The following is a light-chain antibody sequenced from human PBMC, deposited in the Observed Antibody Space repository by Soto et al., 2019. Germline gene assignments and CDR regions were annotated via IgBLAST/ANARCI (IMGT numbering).Light chain of an antibody. CDR2: EVS. Sequence: QSALTQPASVSGSPGQSITISCTGTSSDVCGYNYVSWYQQHPGKAPKLMIYEVSNRPSGVSNRFSGSKSGNTSSLTISGLQAEDEADYYRSSYTSSSTVFGGGTKLTVL. CDR3: SSYTSSSTV. V-gene: IGLV2-14*01. J-gene: IGLJ2*01. CDR1: SSDVCGYNY.